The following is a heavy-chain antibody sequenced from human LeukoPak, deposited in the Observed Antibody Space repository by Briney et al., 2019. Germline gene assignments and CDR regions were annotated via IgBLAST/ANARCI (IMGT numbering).Heavy chain of an antibody. Sequence: GGSLRLSCVASGFTFRGYGFHWVRQAPGKGLEWVAVMWNDGITGKYADSVRGRFSVSRDNSKNTVYLQMDSLRADDTSVYYCARDGSGWSSDYWGQGTLVTVSS. D-gene: IGHD6-19*01. V-gene: IGHV3-33*01. CDR3: ARDGSGWSSDY. CDR2: MWNDGITG. CDR1: GFTFRGYG. J-gene: IGHJ4*02.